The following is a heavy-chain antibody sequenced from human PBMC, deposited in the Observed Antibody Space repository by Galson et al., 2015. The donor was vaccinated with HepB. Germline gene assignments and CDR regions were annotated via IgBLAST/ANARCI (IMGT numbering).Heavy chain of an antibody. V-gene: IGHV1-69*02. J-gene: IGHJ6*02. D-gene: IGHD6-19*01. CDR2: IIPILGIA. Sequence: SVKVSCKASGGTFSSYTISWVRQAPGQGLEWMGRIIPILGIANYAQKFQGRVTITADKSTSTAYMELSSLRSEDTAVYYCAGSSIAVAGTGPYYYYYGMDVWGQGTTDTVSS. CDR3: AGSSIAVAGTGPYYYYYGMDV. CDR1: GGTFSSYT.